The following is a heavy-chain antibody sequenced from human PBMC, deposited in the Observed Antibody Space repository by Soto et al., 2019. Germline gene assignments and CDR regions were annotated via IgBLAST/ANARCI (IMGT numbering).Heavy chain of an antibody. Sequence: ASVKVSCKASGYTFTSYDINWVRQATGQGLEWMGWMNPNSGNTGYAQKFQGRVTMTRNTSISTAYMELSSLRSEDTAVYYCARLGILTGLPRLKQRSYYYYYRDVWGKGTTVTVSS. CDR1: GYTFTSYD. V-gene: IGHV1-8*01. CDR2: MNPNSGNT. D-gene: IGHD3-9*01. J-gene: IGHJ6*03. CDR3: ARLGILTGLPRLKQRSYYYYYRDV.